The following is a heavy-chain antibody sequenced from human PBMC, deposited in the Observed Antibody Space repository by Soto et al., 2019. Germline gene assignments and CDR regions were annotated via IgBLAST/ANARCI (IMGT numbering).Heavy chain of an antibody. Sequence: PGGSLRLSCAASGFTFSNYGMSWVRQAPGKGLEWVSALPEIGTNTYYADSVKGRFTISRDNSKNTLFLQINSLRAGDTAVYYCAKKSGVGATWYFDYWRQGTLVTVSS. J-gene: IGHJ4*02. D-gene: IGHD1-26*01. V-gene: IGHV3-23*01. CDR3: AKKSGVGATWYFDY. CDR1: GFTFSNYG. CDR2: LPEIGTNT.